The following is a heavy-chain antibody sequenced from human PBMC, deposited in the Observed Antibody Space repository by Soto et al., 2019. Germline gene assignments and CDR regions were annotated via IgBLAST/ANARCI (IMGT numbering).Heavy chain of an antibody. J-gene: IGHJ5*02. V-gene: IGHV4-34*01. CDR3: ARGRYCSGGSCYSGWFDP. CDR1: GGSFSGYY. D-gene: IGHD2-15*01. Sequence: SETLSLTCAVYGGSFSGYYWSWIRQPPGKGLEWIGEINHSGSTNYNPSLKSRVTISVDTSKNQFSLKLSSVTAADTAVYYCARGRYCSGGSCYSGWFDPWGQGTLVTVSS. CDR2: INHSGST.